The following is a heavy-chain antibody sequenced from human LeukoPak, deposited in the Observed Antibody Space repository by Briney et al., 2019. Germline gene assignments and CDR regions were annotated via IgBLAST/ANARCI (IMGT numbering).Heavy chain of an antibody. Sequence: GGSLRLSCAASGFTFSSYWMSWVRQAPGKGLEWVANIKQDGSEKYYVDSVKGRFTISRDNAKNSLYLQMSSQRAEDTAVYYCARDTYDSSGYYAHLDYWGQGTLVTVSS. J-gene: IGHJ4*02. V-gene: IGHV3-7*01. CDR1: GFTFSSYW. CDR2: IKQDGSEK. CDR3: ARDTYDSSGYYAHLDY. D-gene: IGHD3-22*01.